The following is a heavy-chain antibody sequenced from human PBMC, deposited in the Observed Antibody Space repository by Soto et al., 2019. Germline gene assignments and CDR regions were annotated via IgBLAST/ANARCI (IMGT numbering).Heavy chain of an antibody. CDR2: ISAYNGNT. D-gene: IGHD3-22*01. CDR1: GYTFTSYG. Sequence: QVQLVQSGAEVKKPGASVKVSCKASGYTFTSYGISWVRQAPGQGLEWMGWISAYNGNTNYAQKLQGRVTMTTDTYTSPAYMELRSLRDDDTAVYYCARDLRVYESSGWASYYFDYLGQGTLVTVSS. J-gene: IGHJ4*02. CDR3: ARDLRVYESSGWASYYFDY. V-gene: IGHV1-18*04.